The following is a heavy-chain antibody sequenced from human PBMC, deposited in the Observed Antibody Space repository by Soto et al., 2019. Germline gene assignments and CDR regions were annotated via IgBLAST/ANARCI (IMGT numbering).Heavy chain of an antibody. V-gene: IGHV4-59*01. J-gene: IGHJ4*02. CDR3: ARAPRGNYGYPPYFDY. Sequence: SETLSLTCTVSGGSISGYYWSWIRQPPGKGLEWIGYIYYSGSTIYNPSLKSRVTISVDTSKNQFSLKLSSVTAADTAVYYCARAPRGNYGYPPYFDYWGQGTLVTVSS. CDR1: GGSISGYY. CDR2: IYYSGST. D-gene: IGHD3-10*01.